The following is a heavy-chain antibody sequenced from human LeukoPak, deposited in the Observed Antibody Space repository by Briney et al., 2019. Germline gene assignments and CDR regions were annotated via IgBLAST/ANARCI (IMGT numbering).Heavy chain of an antibody. V-gene: IGHV3-15*05. D-gene: IGHD5-12*01. CDR1: GFTFSNAW. Sequence: GGSLRLSCVASGFTFSNAWMNWVRQAPGKGLEWVGRIKVKAAGGTTDYAAPVRGRFTISRDDSKNTLFLQMNSLKTEDTAVYFCTTESLVSHGGYDYFDYWGQGTLVTVSS. CDR3: TTESLVSHGGYDYFDY. CDR2: IKVKAAGGTT. J-gene: IGHJ4*02.